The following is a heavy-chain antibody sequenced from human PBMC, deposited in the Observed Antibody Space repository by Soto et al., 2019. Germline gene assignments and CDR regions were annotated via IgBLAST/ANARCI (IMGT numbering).Heavy chain of an antibody. CDR2: VNPNGGST. D-gene: IGHD6-6*01. J-gene: IGHJ4*02. CDR3: ARGLASGDY. V-gene: IGHV1-46*01. Sequence: QVQLVQSGAEVKEPGASVKISCKGSGYTFTNCYIHWVRQAPGQGLEWMGIVNPNGGSTNYAQNFKSRITISRDKSTSTVYMDLSSLRSEDTAVYYCARGLASGDYWGQGTLVTVSS. CDR1: GYTFTNCY.